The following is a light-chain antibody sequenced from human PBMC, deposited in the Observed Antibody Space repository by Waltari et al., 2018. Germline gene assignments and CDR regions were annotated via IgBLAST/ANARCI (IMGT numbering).Light chain of an antibody. V-gene: IGLV2-8*01. CDR2: EVN. CDR1: SSDVGGYNY. Sequence: QSALTQPPSASGSPGQSVTISCTGTSSDVGGYNYVSWYQQHPGKATKLMIYEVNKRPSGVPCRVAGSKSGYAASLTVSGLQADYDADYFCSSYAGNNNVVFGGGTKLTVL. J-gene: IGLJ2*01. CDR3: SSYAGNNNVV.